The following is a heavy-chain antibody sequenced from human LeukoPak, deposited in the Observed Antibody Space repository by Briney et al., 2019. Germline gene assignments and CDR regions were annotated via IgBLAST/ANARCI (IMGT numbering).Heavy chain of an antibody. CDR2: ISSSSSYI. J-gene: IGHJ5*02. CDR1: GFTFSSYS. V-gene: IGHV3-21*01. Sequence: GGSLRRSCAASGFTFSSYSMNWVRQAPGKELEWVSSISSSSSYIYYADSVKGRFTISRDNAKNSLYLQMNSLRAEDTAVYYCARERTSGWPKGWFDPWGQGTLVTVSS. D-gene: IGHD6-19*01. CDR3: ARERTSGWPKGWFDP.